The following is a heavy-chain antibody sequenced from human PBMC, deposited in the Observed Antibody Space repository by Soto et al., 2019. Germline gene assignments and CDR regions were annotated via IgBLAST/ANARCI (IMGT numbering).Heavy chain of an antibody. CDR3: TTDLEWLRLATRFDP. J-gene: IGHJ5*02. CDR2: IKSKTDGGTT. D-gene: IGHD5-12*01. V-gene: IGHV3-15*07. Sequence: FSVSNAWMNWVRQAPGKGLEWVGRIKSKTDGGTTDYAAPVKGRFTISRDDSKNTLYLQMNSLKTEDTAVYYCTTDLEWLRLATRFDPWGQGTLVTVSS. CDR1: FSVSNAW.